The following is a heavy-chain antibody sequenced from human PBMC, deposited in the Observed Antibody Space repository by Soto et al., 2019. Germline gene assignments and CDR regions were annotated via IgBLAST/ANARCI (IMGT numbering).Heavy chain of an antibody. V-gene: IGHV4-59*01. Sequence: SETLSLTCTVSGGSISSYYWSWIRQPPGKGLGWIGYIYYSGSTNYNPSLKSRVTISVDTSKNQFSLKLSSVTAADTAVYYCARDRATSSSWLSYYYYGMDVWGQGTTVTVSS. D-gene: IGHD6-13*01. CDR2: IYYSGST. J-gene: IGHJ6*02. CDR3: ARDRATSSSWLSYYYYGMDV. CDR1: GGSISSYY.